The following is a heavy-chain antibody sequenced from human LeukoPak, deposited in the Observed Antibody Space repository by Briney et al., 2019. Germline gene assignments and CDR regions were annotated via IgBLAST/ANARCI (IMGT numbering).Heavy chain of an antibody. D-gene: IGHD6-13*01. CDR1: GYTFTSYD. CDR3: VIDSSSWYNYFDP. V-gene: IGHV1-8*01. CDR2: MNPNSGNT. J-gene: IGHJ5*02. Sequence: GASVTVSCMASGYTFTSYDIHWLRQATGQGLEWMGWMNPNSGNTGYAQKFQGRVTMTRNTSISTAYMELSSLRSEDTAVYYCVIDSSSWYNYFDPWGQGTLVTVSS.